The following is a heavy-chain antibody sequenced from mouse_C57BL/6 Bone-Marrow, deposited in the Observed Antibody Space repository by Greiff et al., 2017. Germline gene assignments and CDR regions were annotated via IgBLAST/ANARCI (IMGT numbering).Heavy chain of an antibody. CDR1: GYTFTSYN. J-gene: IGHJ4*01. Sequence: QVQLQQPGAELVRPGASVKMSCKASGYTFTSYNMHWVKQTPRQGLEWIGAIYPGNGDTSYNQKFKGKATLTVDKSSSTAYMQLSSLTSEDSAVYFCARIAYYSNYEAMDYWGQGTSVTVSS. D-gene: IGHD2-5*01. V-gene: IGHV1-12*01. CDR3: ARIAYYSNYEAMDY. CDR2: IYPGNGDT.